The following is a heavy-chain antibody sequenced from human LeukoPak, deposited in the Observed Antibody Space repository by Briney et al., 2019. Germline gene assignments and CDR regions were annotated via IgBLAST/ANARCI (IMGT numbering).Heavy chain of an antibody. CDR1: GGSISSCY. D-gene: IGHD3-3*01. J-gene: IGHJ6*02. V-gene: IGHV4-59*01. Sequence: SETLSLTCTVSGGSISSCYWSWIRQPPGKGLEWIGYIYYSGSTNYNPSLKSRVTISVDTSKNQFSLKLSSVTAADTAVYYCARLYYDFWSGYPGDYYYGMDVWGQGTTVTAS. CDR2: IYYSGST. CDR3: ARLYYDFWSGYPGDYYYGMDV.